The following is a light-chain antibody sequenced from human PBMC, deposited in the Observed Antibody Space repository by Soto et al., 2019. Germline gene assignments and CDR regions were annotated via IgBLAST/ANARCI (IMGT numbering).Light chain of an antibody. J-gene: IGKJ5*01. Sequence: EIVMTQSPATLSVSPGERATLSCRASQSVSSNLAWYQQKPGQAPRLLIYGASTRATGIPARFSGSGSGTEFPLTISSLQSEDFAVYYWQQYDTWPPEITFGQGTRLEIK. CDR1: QSVSSN. CDR3: QQYDTWPPEIT. V-gene: IGKV3-15*01. CDR2: GAS.